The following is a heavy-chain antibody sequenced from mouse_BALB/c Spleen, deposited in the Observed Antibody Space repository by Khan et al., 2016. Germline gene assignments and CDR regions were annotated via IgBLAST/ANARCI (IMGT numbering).Heavy chain of an antibody. CDR2: INTNTGEP. D-gene: IGHD1-1*01. V-gene: IGHV9-3*02. Sequence: QIQLVQSGPELKKPGETVKISCKASEYTFTNYGMNWVKQAPGKGLQWMGWINTNTGEPTYAEEFKGRFAFSLEASASTAYLQITNLKNEDSATYFCARTGDYAYYAMDYWGQGTSVTVSS. CDR3: ARTGDYAYYAMDY. J-gene: IGHJ4*01. CDR1: EYTFTNYG.